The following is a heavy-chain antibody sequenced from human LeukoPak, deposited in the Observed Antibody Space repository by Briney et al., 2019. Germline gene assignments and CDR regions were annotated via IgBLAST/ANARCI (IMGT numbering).Heavy chain of an antibody. V-gene: IGHV3-30*02. CDR3: TRRYNYDSSGYYYVRDAFDI. CDR1: GFTFSSYG. J-gene: IGHJ3*02. D-gene: IGHD3-22*01. CDR2: IRYDGSNK. Sequence: GGSLRLSCAASGFTFSSYGMHWVRQAPGKGLEWVAFIRYDGSNKYYADSVKGRFTISRDNSKNTLYLQMNSLKTEDTAVYYCTRRYNYDSSGYYYVRDAFDIWGQGTMVTVSS.